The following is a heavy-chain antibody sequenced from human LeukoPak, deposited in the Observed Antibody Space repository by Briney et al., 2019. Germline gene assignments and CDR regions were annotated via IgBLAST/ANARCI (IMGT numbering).Heavy chain of an antibody. J-gene: IGHJ4*02. Sequence: SETLSLTCTVSGGSISGHYWSWIRQSPEKGLEWIGYISYSGSTNYNPSLKSRVTISLDTSKNQFSLKVRSVTAADTAVYYCARGFDSKSTYFDYWGQGTLVTVSS. V-gene: IGHV4-59*11. CDR1: GGSISGHY. CDR3: ARGFDSKSTYFDY. D-gene: IGHD5-12*01. CDR2: ISYSGST.